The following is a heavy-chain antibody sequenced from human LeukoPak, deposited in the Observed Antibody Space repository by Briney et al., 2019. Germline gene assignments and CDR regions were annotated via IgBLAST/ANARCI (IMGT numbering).Heavy chain of an antibody. Sequence: GGSLRLSCAASGFTFRIYAMSWVRQAPGKGLEWVSTISGSDGSTNYADSVKGRFSISRDNSKNTLYLQMKSLRAEDTAVYYCAKGTLDIVVVPAAPKVYYFDYWGQGNLVTVSS. CDR1: GFTFRIYA. J-gene: IGHJ4*02. V-gene: IGHV3-23*01. CDR3: AKGTLDIVVVPAAPKVYYFDY. D-gene: IGHD2-2*01. CDR2: ISGSDGST.